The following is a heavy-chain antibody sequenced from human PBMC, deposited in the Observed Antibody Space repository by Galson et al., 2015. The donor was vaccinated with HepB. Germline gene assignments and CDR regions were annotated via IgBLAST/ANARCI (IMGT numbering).Heavy chain of an antibody. CDR2: ISSSGSTI. D-gene: IGHD5-12*01. CDR1: GFTFSSYE. CDR3: ARARGVRGYSGYDSYYYGMDV. Sequence: SLRLSCAASGFTFSSYEMNWVRQAPGKGLEWVSYISSSGSTIYYADSVKGRFTISRDNAKNSLYLQMNSLRAEDTAVYYCARARGVRGYSGYDSYYYGMDVWGQGTTVTVSS. J-gene: IGHJ6*02. V-gene: IGHV3-48*03.